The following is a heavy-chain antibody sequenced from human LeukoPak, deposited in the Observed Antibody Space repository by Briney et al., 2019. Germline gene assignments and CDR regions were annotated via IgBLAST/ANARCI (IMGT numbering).Heavy chain of an antibody. Sequence: GGSLRLSCAASGFTFTTYRMNWVRQAPGKGLEWVSSISSSRDYIYYADSVKGRFTISRDNAKNSLYLQMNSLRAEDTAVYYCAKRPITVVTPYYFDYWGQGTLVTVSS. CDR3: AKRPITVVTPYYFDY. CDR2: ISSSRDYI. CDR1: GFTFTTYR. V-gene: IGHV3-21*04. D-gene: IGHD4-23*01. J-gene: IGHJ4*02.